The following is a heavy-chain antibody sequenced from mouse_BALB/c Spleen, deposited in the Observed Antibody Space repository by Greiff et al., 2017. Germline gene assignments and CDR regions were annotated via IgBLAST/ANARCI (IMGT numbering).Heavy chain of an antibody. CDR3: ARDTTVGDFDY. V-gene: IGHV1-14*01. J-gene: IGHJ2*01. D-gene: IGHD1-1*01. CDR2: INPYNDGT. Sequence: LQESGPELVKPGASVKMSCKASGYTFTSYVMHWVKQKPGQGLEWIGYINPYNDGTKYNEKFKGKATLTSDKSSSTAYMELSSLTSEDSAVYYCARDTTVGDFDYWGQGTTLTVSS. CDR1: GYTFTSYV.